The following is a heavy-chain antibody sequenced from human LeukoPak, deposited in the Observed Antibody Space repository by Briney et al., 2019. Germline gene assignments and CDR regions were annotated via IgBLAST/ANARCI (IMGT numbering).Heavy chain of an antibody. CDR3: ARDNFDSSDYPQTYYYYYVDV. J-gene: IGHJ6*03. CDR2: ISSTRTFI. Sequence: GGSLRLSCAASGFTSSRDSMNWVRHGPGKGLEWVASISSTRTFIYSADSVKGRFTISRDTAKNSLFLQMNSLRAEDTAIYYCARDNFDSSDYPQTYYYYYVDVWGKGTTVTVSS. CDR1: GFTSSRDS. V-gene: IGHV3-21*01. D-gene: IGHD3-22*01.